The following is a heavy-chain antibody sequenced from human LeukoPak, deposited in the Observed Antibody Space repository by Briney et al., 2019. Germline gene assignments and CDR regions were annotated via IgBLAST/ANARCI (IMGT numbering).Heavy chain of an antibody. CDR1: GYTFTGYY. Sequence: GASVKVSCKASGYTFTGYYMHWVRQAPGQGLEWMGIINPSGGSTSYAQKFQGRVTMTRDMSTSTVYMELSSLRSEDTAVYYCARDYPSGWYEFTFSVWGQGTLVTVSS. J-gene: IGHJ4*02. CDR3: ARDYPSGWYEFTFSV. V-gene: IGHV1-46*01. CDR2: INPSGGST. D-gene: IGHD6-19*01.